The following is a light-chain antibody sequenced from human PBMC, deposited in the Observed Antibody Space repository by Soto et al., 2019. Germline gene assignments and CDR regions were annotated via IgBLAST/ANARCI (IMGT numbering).Light chain of an antibody. Sequence: QSVLTQPASVSGSPGQSITISCTGTSSDVGGYNYVSWYQQHPGKAPKLMIYDVSNRPSGVSNRLSSSKSGNTASLTISGLQAEDEADYYCSSYTRSSTVVFGGGTKVTVL. V-gene: IGLV2-14*01. CDR1: SSDVGGYNY. J-gene: IGLJ2*01. CDR2: DVS. CDR3: SSYTRSSTVV.